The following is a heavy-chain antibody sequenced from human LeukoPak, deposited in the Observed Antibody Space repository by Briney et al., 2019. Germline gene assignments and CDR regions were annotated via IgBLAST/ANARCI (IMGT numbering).Heavy chain of an antibody. Sequence: ASVKVSCKASGYTFTGYYMHWVRQAPGQGLEWMGWINPNSGGTNYAQKFQGRVTMTRDTSISTAYMELSRLRSDDTAVYYCARKRLEWTTVTGAPFDYWGQGTLVTVSS. CDR1: GYTFTGYY. CDR3: ARKRLEWTTVTGAPFDY. J-gene: IGHJ4*02. V-gene: IGHV1-2*02. CDR2: INPNSGGT. D-gene: IGHD4-17*01.